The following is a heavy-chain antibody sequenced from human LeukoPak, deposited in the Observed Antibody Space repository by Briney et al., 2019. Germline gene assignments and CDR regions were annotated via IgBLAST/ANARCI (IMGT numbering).Heavy chain of an antibody. CDR1: GASISSYY. Sequence: SETLSLTCTVSGASISSYYWSWIRQPPGKGLEWIGYIYYSGSTNYNPSLKSRVTISVDTSKNQFSLKLSSVTAADTAVYYCARLGYYGSGSYPRMDVWGKGTTVTISS. V-gene: IGHV4-59*01. CDR3: ARLGYYGSGSYPRMDV. D-gene: IGHD3-10*01. J-gene: IGHJ6*03. CDR2: IYYSGST.